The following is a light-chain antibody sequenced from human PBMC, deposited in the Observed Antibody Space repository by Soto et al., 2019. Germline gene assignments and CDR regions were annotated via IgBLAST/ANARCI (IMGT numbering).Light chain of an antibody. J-gene: IGKJ1*01. CDR2: DAS. Sequence: EIVLTQSPATLSLSPGERATLSCRASQSVSSYLAWYQQKPGQAPRLLIYDASNRATGIPARFSGSGSGTDFTLTISSLGPEDFAVYYCQQRSNWLRTFGQGTKVEIK. CDR3: QQRSNWLRT. CDR1: QSVSSY. V-gene: IGKV3-11*01.